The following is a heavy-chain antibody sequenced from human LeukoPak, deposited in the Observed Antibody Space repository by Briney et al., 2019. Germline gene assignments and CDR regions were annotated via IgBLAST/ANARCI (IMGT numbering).Heavy chain of an antibody. CDR2: IYYSGST. D-gene: IGHD3-10*01. CDR1: GGPISSSSYY. Sequence: SETLSLTCTVSGGPISSSSYYWGWIRQPPGKGLEWIGSIYYSGSTYYNPSLKSRVTISVDTSKNQFSLKLSSVTAADTAVYYCASEWAVDYYGSGSPTHWGQGTLVTVSS. V-gene: IGHV4-39*01. CDR3: ASEWAVDYYGSGSPTH. J-gene: IGHJ4*02.